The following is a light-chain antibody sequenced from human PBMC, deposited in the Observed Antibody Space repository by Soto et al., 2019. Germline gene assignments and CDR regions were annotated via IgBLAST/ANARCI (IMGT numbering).Light chain of an antibody. CDR1: QDISNY. CDR3: QKYNSAPQT. J-gene: IGKJ1*01. Sequence: DIQMTQSPSSLSASVGDRVTITCRASQDISNYLAWYQQKPEKVPKLLIYAASTLHSGVPSRFSGSGSGTDFTLTISSLQPEDFATYYCQKYNSAPQTFGQGTKV. CDR2: AAS. V-gene: IGKV1-27*01.